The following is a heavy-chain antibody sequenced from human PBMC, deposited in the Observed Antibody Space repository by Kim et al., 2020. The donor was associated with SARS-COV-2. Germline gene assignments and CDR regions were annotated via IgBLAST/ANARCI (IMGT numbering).Heavy chain of an antibody. CDR1: GFTFSRRA. D-gene: IGHD3-22*01. CDR2: VNNNNNP. Sequence: GGSLRLSCAASGFTFSRRAMSWVRQVPGKGLEWIASVNNNNNPYYADSVKGRFTVSRDITKDTLYLQMNSLRADDTALYYCAKDHPSSGGHTFDSWGQGTLVAVSS. V-gene: IGHV3-23*05. CDR3: AKDHPSSGGHTFDS. J-gene: IGHJ4*02.